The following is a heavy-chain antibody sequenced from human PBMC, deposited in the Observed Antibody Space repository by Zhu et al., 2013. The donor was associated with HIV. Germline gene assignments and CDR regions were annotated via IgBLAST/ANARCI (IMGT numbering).Heavy chain of an antibody. Sequence: QVQLQQWGAGLLKPSETLSLTCAVYGGSFSGYYWSWIRQPPGKGLEWIGEINHSGSTNYNPSLKSRVTISVDTSKNQFSLKLSSVTAADTAVYYCARVYGSGSYLDYWGQGTLVTVSS. J-gene: IGHJ4*02. D-gene: IGHD3-10*01. CDR1: GGSFSGYY. CDR3: ARVYGSGSYLDY. V-gene: IGHV4-34*01. CDR2: INHSGST.